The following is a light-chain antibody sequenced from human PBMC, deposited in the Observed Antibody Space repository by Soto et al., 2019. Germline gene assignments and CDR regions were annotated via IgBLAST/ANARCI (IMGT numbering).Light chain of an antibody. CDR1: RSVLSSSNNKNY. CDR2: WAS. V-gene: IGKV4-1*01. CDR3: QQYYTSPFT. Sequence: IVMTQSPDSLAASLGERAIISCTSSRSVLSSSNNKNYLAWYQQKPRQPPNLLIYWASTRESGVPDRFSGSGSGTEFTLTISSLQAEDVAVYYCQQYYTSPFTFGPGTKVDIK. J-gene: IGKJ3*01.